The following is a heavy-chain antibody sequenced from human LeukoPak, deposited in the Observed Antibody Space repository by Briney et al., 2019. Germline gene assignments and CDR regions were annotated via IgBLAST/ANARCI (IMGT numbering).Heavy chain of an antibody. D-gene: IGHD3-10*01. CDR3: ARGRGIRYYYGMDV. CDR1: GGSISSGGYY. CDR2: IYYSGST. V-gene: IGHV4-31*03. Sequence: SETLSLTCTVSGGSISSGGYYWSWIRQHPGKGLECIGYIYYSGSTYYNPSLKSRVTISVDTSKNQFSLKLSSVTAADTAVYYCARGRGIRYYYGMDVWGQGTTVTVSS. J-gene: IGHJ6*02.